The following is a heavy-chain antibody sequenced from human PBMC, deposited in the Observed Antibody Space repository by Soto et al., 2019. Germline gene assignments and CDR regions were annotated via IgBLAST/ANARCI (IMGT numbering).Heavy chain of an antibody. V-gene: IGHV4-34*01. CDR1: GGSFRGYY. J-gene: IGHJ6*02. Sequence: PSETLSLTCAVYGGSFRGYYWTWIRQPPGTGLEWIGEINHSGSTNYNPSLKSRVTISVDTSKNQFSLKLTSVTAADTAVYYCARGHYGGHGLDVWGQGTTVT. CDR2: INHSGST. CDR3: ARGHYGGHGLDV. D-gene: IGHD4-17*01.